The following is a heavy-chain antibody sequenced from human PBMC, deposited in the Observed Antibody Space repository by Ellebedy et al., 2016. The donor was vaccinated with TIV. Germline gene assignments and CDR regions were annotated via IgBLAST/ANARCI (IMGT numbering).Heavy chain of an antibody. V-gene: IGHV3-23*01. Sequence: GGSLRLXXATSGFTSSYYAMTWVRQVPGKGLEWVSTISTSGDITYYANSVKGRFTIARDNSRNMLFLQMNSLRADHAAVYFGARCRPADSSGWYVGGHIGGMDVWGQGTTVTVSS. J-gene: IGHJ6*02. CDR1: GFTSSYYA. D-gene: IGHD6-19*01. CDR2: ISTSGDIT. CDR3: ARCRPADSSGWYVGGHIGGMDV.